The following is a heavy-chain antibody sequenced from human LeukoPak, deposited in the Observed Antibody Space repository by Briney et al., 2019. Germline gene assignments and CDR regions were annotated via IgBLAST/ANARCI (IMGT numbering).Heavy chain of an antibody. CDR3: ARMSLSYCSSTSCSNLIDY. V-gene: IGHV4-61*01. Sequence: PSETLSLTCTVSGGSISSGSYYWSWIRQPPGKGLEWIGYIYYSGGTNYNPSLKSRVTISVDTSKNQFSLKLSSVTAADTAMYYCARMSLSYCSSTSCSNLIDYWGQGTLVTVSS. CDR2: IYYSGGT. CDR1: GGSISSGSYY. D-gene: IGHD2-2*01. J-gene: IGHJ4*02.